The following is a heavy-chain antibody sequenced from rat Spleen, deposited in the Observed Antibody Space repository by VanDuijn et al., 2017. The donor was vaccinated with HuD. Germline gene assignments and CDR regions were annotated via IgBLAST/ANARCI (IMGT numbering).Heavy chain of an antibody. CDR1: GFTFSDYG. CDR2: ISYGDRSGHSST. Sequence: EVQLVESGGGSVQPGRSLKLSCAASGFTFSDYGMAWVRQGPTKGLEWVATISYGDRSGHSSTYYRDSVKGRFTISRDNAKSTLSLQMDSLRSEETATYYCARHRPYRYKGYYFDYWGQGVMVTVSS. V-gene: IGHV5-29*01. J-gene: IGHJ2*01. D-gene: IGHD1-5*01. CDR3: ARHRPYRYKGYYFDY.